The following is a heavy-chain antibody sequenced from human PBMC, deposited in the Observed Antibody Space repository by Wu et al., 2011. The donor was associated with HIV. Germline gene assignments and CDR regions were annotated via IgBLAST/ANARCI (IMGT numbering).Heavy chain of an antibody. CDR2: ISSSSSYI. D-gene: IGHD1-26*01. V-gene: IGHV3-21*01. CDR1: GFTFSSYS. Sequence: VQLVESGGGLVKPGGSLRLSCAASGFTFSSYSMNWVRQAPGKGLEWVSSISSSSSYIYYADSVKGRFTISRDNAKNSLYLQMNSLRAEDTAVYYCARRGAAVDAFDIWGQGTMVTVSS. J-gene: IGHJ3*02. CDR3: ARRGAAVDAFDI.